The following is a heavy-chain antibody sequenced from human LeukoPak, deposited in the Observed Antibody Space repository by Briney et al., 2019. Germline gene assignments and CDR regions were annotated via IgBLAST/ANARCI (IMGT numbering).Heavy chain of an antibody. CDR1: GFTFDVYA. J-gene: IGHJ4*02. CDR3: AKGPGDHYDSSGYYFYYFDY. CDR2: ISWNSGSI. V-gene: IGHV3-9*01. D-gene: IGHD3-22*01. Sequence: PGRSLRLSCAASGFTFDVYAMHWVRQAPGKGLEWVSGISWNSGSIGYADSVKGRFTISRDNAKNSLYLQMNSLRAEDTALYYCAKGPGDHYDSSGYYFYYFDYWGQGTLVTVSS.